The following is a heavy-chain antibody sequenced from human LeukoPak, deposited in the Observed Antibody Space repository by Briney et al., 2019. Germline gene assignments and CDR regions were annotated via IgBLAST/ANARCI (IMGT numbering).Heavy chain of an antibody. CDR1: GGTFSSYA. J-gene: IGHJ4*02. V-gene: IGHV1-69*05. CDR3: ARAYYDSSGYYSYYFDY. CDR2: IIPIFGTA. D-gene: IGHD3-22*01. Sequence: SVKLSCKASGGTFSSYAIRWVRQAPGQGLEWMGGIIPIFGTANYAQKFQGRVTITTDESTSTAYMELSSLRSEDTAVYYCARAYYDSSGYYSYYFDYWGQGTLVTVSS.